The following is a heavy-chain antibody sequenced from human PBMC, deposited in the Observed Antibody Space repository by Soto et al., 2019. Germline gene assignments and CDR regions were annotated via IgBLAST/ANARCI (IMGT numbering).Heavy chain of an antibody. Sequence: PGGSLRLSCAASGFTFSSYAMSWVRQAPGKGLEWVSAISGSGGSTYYADSVKGRFTISRDNSKNTLYLQMNSLRAEDTAVYYCAKGSAAAGIHYYYYGMDVWGQGTTVTVSS. CDR2: ISGSGGST. CDR3: AKGSAAAGIHYYYYGMDV. V-gene: IGHV3-23*01. D-gene: IGHD6-13*01. CDR1: GFTFSSYA. J-gene: IGHJ6*02.